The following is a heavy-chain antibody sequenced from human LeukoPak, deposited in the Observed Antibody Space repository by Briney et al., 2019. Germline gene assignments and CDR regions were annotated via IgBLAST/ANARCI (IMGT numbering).Heavy chain of an antibody. V-gene: IGHV3-53*01. J-gene: IGHJ4*02. CDR1: GFNVSRNY. CDR2: IYSGGST. D-gene: IGHD6-13*01. Sequence: GGSLRLSCAASGFNVSRNYMNWVRQAPGKGLEWVSVIYSGGSTYYADSVKGRFTISRDNAKNSLYLQMNSLRAEDTAVYFCARATGYDATFDYWGQGTLVTVSS. CDR3: ARATGYDATFDY.